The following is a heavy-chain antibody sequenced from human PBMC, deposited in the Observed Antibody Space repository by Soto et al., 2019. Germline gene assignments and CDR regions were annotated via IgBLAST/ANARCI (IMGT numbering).Heavy chain of an antibody. D-gene: IGHD3-16*01. CDR3: VRGGGAYAGSSLWFDS. Sequence: GGSLRLSCSASGFTFSHSAMHWVRQAPGKGLEYVAAIGSTGASTYYPGSVKGRFIISRDNSKNTLFLQMNGLRPEDTAVYYCVRGGGAYAGSSLWFDSWGQGTLVTVS. V-gene: IGHV3-64D*06. CDR2: IGSTGAST. J-gene: IGHJ5*01. CDR1: GFTFSHSA.